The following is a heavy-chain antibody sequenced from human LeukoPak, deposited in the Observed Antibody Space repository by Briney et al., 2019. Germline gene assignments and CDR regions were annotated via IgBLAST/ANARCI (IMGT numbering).Heavy chain of an antibody. D-gene: IGHD2-21*01. CDR1: GFTFENCG. CDR3: VKGLIGSLPGDF. V-gene: IGHV3-23*01. CDR2: ISGRVGPTRR. Sequence: PGGSLRLSCAASGFTFENCGMSWVRQAPGKGLEWVSSISGRVGPTRRSYGDSVKGRFTVSRDNSKNTLYLHMNSLRAEDTAVYYCVKGLIGSLPGDFWGQGTLVTVSS. J-gene: IGHJ4*02.